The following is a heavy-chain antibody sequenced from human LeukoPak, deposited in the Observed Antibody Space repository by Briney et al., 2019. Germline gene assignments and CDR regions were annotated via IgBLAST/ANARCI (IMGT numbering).Heavy chain of an antibody. D-gene: IGHD3-22*01. V-gene: IGHV3-7*01. CDR3: AREGITMIDLYYYYYYMDV. Sequence: PGGSLRLSCAASGFTFSSDWMSWVRQAPGKGLEWVANIKQDGSEKYYVDSVKGRFTISRDNAKNSLYLQMNSLRAEDTAVYYCAREGITMIDLYYYYYYMDVWGKGTTVTVSS. CDR2: IKQDGSEK. CDR1: GFTFSSDW. J-gene: IGHJ6*03.